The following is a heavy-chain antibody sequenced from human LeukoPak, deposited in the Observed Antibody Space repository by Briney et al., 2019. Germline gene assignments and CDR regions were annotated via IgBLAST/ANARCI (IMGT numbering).Heavy chain of an antibody. CDR2: IKQDGSEK. Sequence: GGSLRLSCAAPGFTFSSYWMSWVRQAPGKGLEWVANIKQDGSEKYYVDSVKGRFTISRDNAKNSLYLQMNSLRAEDTAVYYCAREHSSGSNFDYWGQGTLVTVSS. CDR3: AREHSSGSNFDY. CDR1: GFTFSSYW. D-gene: IGHD3-22*01. J-gene: IGHJ4*02. V-gene: IGHV3-7*01.